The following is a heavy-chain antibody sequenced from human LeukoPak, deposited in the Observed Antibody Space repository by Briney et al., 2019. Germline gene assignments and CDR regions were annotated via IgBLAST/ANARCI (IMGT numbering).Heavy chain of an antibody. Sequence: PGGSLRLSCAASGFTFSSYWMHWVRQAPGKGLVWVSRINSDGSSTSYADSVNGRFTISRDNAKNTLFLQMNSLRAEDTAVYYCARGSSGWAYFDYWGQGTLVTVSS. CDR3: ARGSSGWAYFDY. J-gene: IGHJ4*02. CDR1: GFTFSSYW. D-gene: IGHD6-19*01. CDR2: INSDGSST. V-gene: IGHV3-74*01.